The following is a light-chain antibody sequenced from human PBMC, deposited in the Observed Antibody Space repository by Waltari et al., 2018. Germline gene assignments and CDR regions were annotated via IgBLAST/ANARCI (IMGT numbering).Light chain of an antibody. Sequence: QSALTQPAFVSGSPGQSITISCTGTSNDVGGYGYVSWYQQYPGKAPQLVIYEVSYRASGISTRFSGSKSGNTASLTISVLQAEDEADYYCSSHTSTVPHVFGTGTRVTVV. CDR2: EVS. CDR1: SNDVGGYGY. J-gene: IGLJ1*01. CDR3: SSHTSTVPHV. V-gene: IGLV2-14*01.